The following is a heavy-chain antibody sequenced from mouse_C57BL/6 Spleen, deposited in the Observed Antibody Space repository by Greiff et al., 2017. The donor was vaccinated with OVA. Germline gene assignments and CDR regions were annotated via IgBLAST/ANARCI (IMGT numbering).Heavy chain of an antibody. J-gene: IGHJ2*01. D-gene: IGHD1-1*01. CDR2: IDPSDSYT. CDR3: ARSNYGSSYHFDY. V-gene: IGHV1-69*01. CDR1: GYTFTSYW. Sequence: VQLKQPGAELVMPGASVKLSCKASGYTFTSYWMHWVKQRPGQGLEWIGEIDPSDSYTNYNQKFKGKSTLTVDKSSSTAYMQLSSLTSEDSAVYYCARSNYGSSYHFDYWGQGTTLTVSS.